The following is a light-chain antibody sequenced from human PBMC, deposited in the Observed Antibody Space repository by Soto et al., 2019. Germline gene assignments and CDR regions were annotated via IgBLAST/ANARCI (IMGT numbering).Light chain of an antibody. CDR3: QQYNNWLPHT. Sequence: EIVMTQSPATLSVSPGERATLSCRASQSVSSNLAWYQQKPGQAPRLLINGASTRATGIPARFSGSGSGAEFTLTISSLQSEDFAVYYCQQYNNWLPHTLGGGTKVDSK. CDR2: GAS. CDR1: QSVSSN. V-gene: IGKV3-15*01. J-gene: IGKJ4*01.